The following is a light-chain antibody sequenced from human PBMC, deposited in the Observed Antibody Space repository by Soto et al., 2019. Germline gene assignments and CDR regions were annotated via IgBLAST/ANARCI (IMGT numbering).Light chain of an antibody. CDR2: KAS. CDR3: QQYNSYSYT. V-gene: IGKV1-5*03. CDR1: QSISSW. Sequence: DIQMTQSPSTLSASVGDRVTITCRASQSISSWLAWYQQKPGKAPKLLIYKASSLESGVPSRFSGSGSGTEFTLTTSSLQPDDFATYYCQQYNSYSYTLGQGTKVDIK. J-gene: IGKJ2*01.